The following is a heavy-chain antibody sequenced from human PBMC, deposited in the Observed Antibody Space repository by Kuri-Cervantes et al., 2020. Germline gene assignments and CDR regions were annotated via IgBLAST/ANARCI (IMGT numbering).Heavy chain of an antibody. J-gene: IGHJ4*02. D-gene: IGHD2-2*01. CDR3: ARAVTTSWEVNS. CDR1: GGSFSGYY. V-gene: IGHV4-34*01. CDR2: INHSGST. Sequence: SQTLSLTCAVYGGSFSGYYWSWIRQPPGKGLEWIGEINHSGSTNYNPSLKSRVTISVDTSKNQFSLKLSSVTAADTAVYYCARAVTTSWEVNSWGQGTLVTVSS.